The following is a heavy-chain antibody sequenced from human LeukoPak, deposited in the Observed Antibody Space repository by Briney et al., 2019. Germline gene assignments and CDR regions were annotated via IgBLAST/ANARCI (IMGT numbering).Heavy chain of an antibody. CDR3: ARDPSDGYNPAFDY. CDR1: GFTFSSYA. V-gene: IGHV3-23*01. CDR2: ISGSGGST. D-gene: IGHD5-24*01. J-gene: IGHJ4*02. Sequence: TGGSLRLSCAASGFTFSSYAMSWVRQAPGKGLEWVSAISGSGGSTYYADSVKGRFTISRDNSKNTLYLQMNSLRAEDTAVYYCARDPSDGYNPAFDYWGQGTLVTVSS.